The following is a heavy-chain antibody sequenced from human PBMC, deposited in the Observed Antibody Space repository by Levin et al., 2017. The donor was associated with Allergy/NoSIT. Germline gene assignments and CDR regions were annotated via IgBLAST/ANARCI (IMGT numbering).Heavy chain of an antibody. D-gene: IGHD2-15*01. CDR3: ARDGGEYCSGGSCYSN. V-gene: IGHV1-46*01. J-gene: IGHJ4*02. CDR1: GYTFTSYY. CDR2: INPSGGST. Sequence: ASVKVSCKASGYTFTSYYMHWVRQAPGQGLEWMGIINPSGGSTSYAQKFQGRVTMTRDTSTSTVYMELSSLRSEDTAVYYCARDGGEYCSGGSCYSNWGQGTLVTVSS.